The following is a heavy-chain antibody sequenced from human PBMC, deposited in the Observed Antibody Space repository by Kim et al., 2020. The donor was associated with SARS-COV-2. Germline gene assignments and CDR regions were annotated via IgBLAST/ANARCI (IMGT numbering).Heavy chain of an antibody. D-gene: IGHD6-13*01. CDR1: GYTFTSYG. Sequence: ASVKVSCKASGYTFTSYGISWVRQAPGQGLEWMGWISAYNGNTNYAQKLQGRVTMTTDTSTSTAYMELRSLRSDDTAVYYCARDDDSWYAVSPFDYWGQGTLVTVSS. CDR2: ISAYNGNT. V-gene: IGHV1-18*01. CDR3: ARDDDSWYAVSPFDY. J-gene: IGHJ4*02.